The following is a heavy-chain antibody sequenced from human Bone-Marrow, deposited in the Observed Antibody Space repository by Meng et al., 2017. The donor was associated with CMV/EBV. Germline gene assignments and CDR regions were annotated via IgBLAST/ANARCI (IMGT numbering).Heavy chain of an antibody. J-gene: IGHJ4*02. V-gene: IGHV3-53*01. CDR3: ARRLYGSGTLDY. CDR1: GFTVSSSY. Sequence: GGSLRLSCAASGFTVSSSYFSWVRQAPGKGLEWVSVIYSAGTTHYADSVKGRFTISRDHSKNTRYLQMNSLRPEDTAVYYCARRLYGSGTLDYWGQGTLVTVSS. D-gene: IGHD3-10*01. CDR2: IYSAGTT.